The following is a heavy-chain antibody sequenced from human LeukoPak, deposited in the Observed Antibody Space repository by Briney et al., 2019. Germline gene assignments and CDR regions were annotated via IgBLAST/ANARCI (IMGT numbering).Heavy chain of an antibody. J-gene: IGHJ4*02. Sequence: PGGSLRLSCAASGLTFRGYWMTWVRQAPGKGLEWVASIKPDGTERNYLDSVKGRFTISRDSAKNSLYLQMNSLRAEDTAMYYCARALYGGNSEFDYWGQGTLVTVSS. CDR1: GLTFRGYW. V-gene: IGHV3-7*01. CDR2: IKPDGTER. CDR3: ARALYGGNSEFDY. D-gene: IGHD4-23*01.